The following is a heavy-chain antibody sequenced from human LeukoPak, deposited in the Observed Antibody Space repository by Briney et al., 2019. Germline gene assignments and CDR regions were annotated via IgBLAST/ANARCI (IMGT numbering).Heavy chain of an antibody. CDR2: ISYDGSNK. CDR1: GFTFSSYG. CDR3: AKDLWGQWLVLTGADAFDT. D-gene: IGHD6-19*01. J-gene: IGHJ3*02. Sequence: GGSLRLSCAASGFTFSSYGMHWVRQAPGKGLEWVAVISYDGSNKYYADSVKGRFTISRDNSKNTLYLQMNSLRAEDTAVYYCAKDLWGQWLVLTGADAFDTWGQGTMVTVSS. V-gene: IGHV3-30*18.